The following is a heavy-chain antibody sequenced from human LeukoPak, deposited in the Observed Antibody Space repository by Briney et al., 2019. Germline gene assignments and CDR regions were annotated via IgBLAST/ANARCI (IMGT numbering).Heavy chain of an antibody. J-gene: IGHJ4*02. CDR2: IRYDGSNK. D-gene: IGHD5-12*01. Sequence: PGGSLRLSCAASGFTFSSYAMHWVRQAPGKGLEWVAFIRYDGSNKYYADSVKGRFTISRDNSKNTLYLQMNSLRAEDTAVYYCAKGVVATVYFDYWGQGTLVTVSS. CDR3: AKGVVATVYFDY. CDR1: GFTFSSYA. V-gene: IGHV3-30*02.